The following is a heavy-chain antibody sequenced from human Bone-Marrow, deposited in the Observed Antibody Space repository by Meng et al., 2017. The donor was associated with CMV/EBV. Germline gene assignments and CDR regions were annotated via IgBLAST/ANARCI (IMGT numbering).Heavy chain of an antibody. D-gene: IGHD2-15*01. CDR1: GGSSSGYY. V-gene: IGHV4-34*01. Sequence: SETLSLTCAVYGGSSSGYYWSWIRQPPGKGLEWIGEINHSGSTNYNPSLKSRVTISVDTSKNQFSLKLSSVTAADTAVYYCARGRGVPGYCSGGSCLRAFDIWGQGTMVTVSS. CDR3: ARGRGVPGYCSGGSCLRAFDI. CDR2: INHSGST. J-gene: IGHJ3*02.